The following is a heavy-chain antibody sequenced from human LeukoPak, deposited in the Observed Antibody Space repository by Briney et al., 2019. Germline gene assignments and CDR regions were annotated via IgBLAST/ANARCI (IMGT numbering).Heavy chain of an antibody. CDR1: GGSIRSSTYY. CDR2: INYSGST. D-gene: IGHD2-15*01. J-gene: IGHJ4*02. Sequence: SETLSLTCTVSGGSIRSSTYYWGWIRQPPGKGLEWVGNINYSGSTYYNPSLKSRVIISVYASKKQFSLKLSSVSAADTAVYYCAGVLVVGLTAYFDSWGQGALVTVSS. CDR3: AGVLVVGLTAYFDS. V-gene: IGHV4-39*01.